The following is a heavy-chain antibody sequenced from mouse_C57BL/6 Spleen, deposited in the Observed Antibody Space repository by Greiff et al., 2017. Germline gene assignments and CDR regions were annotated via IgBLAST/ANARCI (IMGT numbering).Heavy chain of an antibody. J-gene: IGHJ1*03. D-gene: IGHD1-1*01. V-gene: IGHV1-81*01. CDR1: GYTFTSYG. CDR2: IYPRSGNT. Sequence: VQVVESGAELARPGASVKLSCKASGYTFTSYGISWVKQRTGQGLEWIGEIYPRSGNTYYNEKFKGKATLTADKSSRTAYTELRSLTSEDSAVYFCASSSYNWYFDVWGTGTTVTVSS. CDR3: ASSSYNWYFDV.